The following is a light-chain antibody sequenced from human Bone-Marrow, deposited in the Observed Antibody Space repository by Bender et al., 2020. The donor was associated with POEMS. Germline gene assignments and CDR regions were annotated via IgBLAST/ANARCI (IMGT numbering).Light chain of an antibody. CDR1: ALPKQY. V-gene: IGLV3-25*03. Sequence: SYDLTQPPSVSVSPGQTAIISCSGDALPKQYAYWYQQKPGQAPILVMSKDRERPFKIPARFSGSCSGTTVRLTITGVQTEDEADYYCQSADSTGTYVVFGGGSKLSV. CDR3: QSADSTGTYVV. CDR2: KDR. J-gene: IGLJ2*01.